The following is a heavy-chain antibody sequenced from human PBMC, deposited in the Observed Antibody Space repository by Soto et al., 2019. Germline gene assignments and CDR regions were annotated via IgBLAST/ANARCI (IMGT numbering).Heavy chain of an antibody. J-gene: IGHJ6*02. CDR3: AKIVGATTPYYYGMDV. Sequence: GGSLRLSCAASGFTFSSYGMHWVRQAPGKGLEWVAVISYDGSNKYYADSVKGRFTISRDNSKNTLYLQMNSLRAEDTAVYYCAKIVGATTPYYYGMDVWGQGTTVTVSS. CDR1: GFTFSSYG. V-gene: IGHV3-30*18. CDR2: ISYDGSNK. D-gene: IGHD1-26*01.